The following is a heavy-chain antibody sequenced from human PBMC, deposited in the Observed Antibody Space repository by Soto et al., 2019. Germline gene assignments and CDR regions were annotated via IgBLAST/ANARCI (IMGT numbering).Heavy chain of an antibody. Sequence: EVQLLGSGGGLVQPGGSLRLSCAASGFTFSSYAMSWVRQAPGKGLEWVSAISGSGGSTYYADSVKGRFTISRDNSKNTLYLQMNSLRAEDTAVYYCAKEYTPDDYGDGENVLDYWGQGTLVTVSS. CDR3: AKEYTPDDYGDGENVLDY. CDR1: GFTFSSYA. D-gene: IGHD4-17*01. J-gene: IGHJ4*02. V-gene: IGHV3-23*01. CDR2: ISGSGGST.